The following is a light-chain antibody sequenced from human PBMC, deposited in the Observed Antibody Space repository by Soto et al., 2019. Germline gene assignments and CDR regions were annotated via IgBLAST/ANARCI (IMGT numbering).Light chain of an antibody. V-gene: IGLV1-40*01. CDR2: TNT. J-gene: IGLJ3*02. CDR1: SSNIGAGFD. CDR3: QSYDRSLSGVV. Sequence: QSVLTQPPSVSGAPGQRITISCTGNSSNIGAGFDVHWYQQLPGTAPKLLIFTNTNRPSGVPDRFSGSKSGTSASLAITGLQAGDEADYYCQSYDRSLSGVVFGGGTKLTVL.